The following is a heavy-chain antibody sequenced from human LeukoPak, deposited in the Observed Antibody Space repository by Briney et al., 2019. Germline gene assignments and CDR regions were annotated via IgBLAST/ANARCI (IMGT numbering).Heavy chain of an antibody. Sequence: GGTLRLSCAASGFTFSNYGMSWVRQAPGKGLEWVSALTGSGDNTYYADSVKGRFTISRDISKNTVYLQMNNMRPEEDTAVYFCAKDKGNYGYDYWGQGTLVTVSS. V-gene: IGHV3-23*01. CDR3: AKDKGNYGYDY. CDR2: LTGSGDNT. J-gene: IGHJ4*02. CDR1: GFTFSNYG. D-gene: IGHD5-24*01.